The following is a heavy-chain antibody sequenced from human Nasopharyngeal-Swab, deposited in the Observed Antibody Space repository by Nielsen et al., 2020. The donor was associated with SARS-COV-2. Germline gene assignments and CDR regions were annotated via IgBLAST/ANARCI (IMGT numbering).Heavy chain of an antibody. CDR2: IYYSGRT. Sequence: SETLSLTRTASGGSISSSSYYWGWIRQPPGKGLEWIGSIYYSGRTYYNPSLKSRVTISVDTSKHQFTLKLSSVTAADTAVYYCVGSSWYGDYYYYGMHVWGQGTTVTV. CDR1: GGSISSSSYY. CDR3: VGSSWYGDYYYYGMHV. V-gene: IGHV4-39*06. D-gene: IGHD6-13*01. J-gene: IGHJ6*02.